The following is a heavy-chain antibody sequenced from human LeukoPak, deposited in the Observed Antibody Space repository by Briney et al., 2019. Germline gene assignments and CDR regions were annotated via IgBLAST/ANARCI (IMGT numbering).Heavy chain of an antibody. J-gene: IGHJ6*03. Sequence: ASVKVSCKASGYTFTGYYMHWVRQAPGQGLEWMGWINPNSGGTNYAQKFRGRVTMTRDTSISTAYMELSRLRSDDTAVYYCARGGEWWSTGAGYYMDVWGKGTTVTVSS. CDR2: INPNSGGT. CDR1: GYTFTGYY. CDR3: ARGGEWWSTGAGYYMDV. V-gene: IGHV1-2*02. D-gene: IGHD2-15*01.